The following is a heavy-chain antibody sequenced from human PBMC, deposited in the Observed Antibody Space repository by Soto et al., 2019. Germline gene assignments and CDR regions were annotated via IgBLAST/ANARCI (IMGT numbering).Heavy chain of an antibody. Sequence: QVQLVQSGAEVKKPGASVKVSCKASGYTFTSYGISWVRQAPGQGLEWMGWISAYNGNTNYAQKLQGRVTMTTDTSTSTAYMELRSLSCDETAVYYCASDRWSMVYDYGIDVWGRGTTVTVSS. CDR2: ISAYNGNT. V-gene: IGHV1-18*01. CDR3: ASDRWSMVYDYGIDV. CDR1: GYTFTSYG. D-gene: IGHD2-8*01. J-gene: IGHJ6*02.